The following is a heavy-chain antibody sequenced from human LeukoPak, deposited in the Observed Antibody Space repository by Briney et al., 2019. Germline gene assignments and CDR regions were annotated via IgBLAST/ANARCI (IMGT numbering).Heavy chain of an antibody. CDR3: VRSYSRFFY. Sequence: GGSLRLSCVASEFTFSSYWMSWVRQAPGGGLEWVATIKQDGREIYYVDSVKGRLTISRDNAKKSLYLQMHSLRVEVTDIYYCVRSYSRFFYWRQGTLVSDCS. CDR2: IKQDGREI. D-gene: IGHD6-13*01. CDR1: EFTFSSYW. V-gene: IGHV3-7*01. J-gene: IGHJ4*02.